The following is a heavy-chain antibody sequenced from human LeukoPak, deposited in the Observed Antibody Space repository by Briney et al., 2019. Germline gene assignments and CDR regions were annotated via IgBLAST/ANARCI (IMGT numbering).Heavy chain of an antibody. CDR2: ISGSGGST. CDR1: GFTFSSYA. D-gene: IGHD4-17*01. Sequence: RAGGSLRLSCTTSGFTFSSYAMSWVRQAPGKGLEWVSAISGSGGSTYYADSVKGRFTISRDNSKNTLYLQMNSLRAEDTAVYYCAKVRSAADNYGDYGYYYYGMDVWGQGTTVTVSS. CDR3: AKVRSAADNYGDYGYYYYGMDV. V-gene: IGHV3-23*01. J-gene: IGHJ6*02.